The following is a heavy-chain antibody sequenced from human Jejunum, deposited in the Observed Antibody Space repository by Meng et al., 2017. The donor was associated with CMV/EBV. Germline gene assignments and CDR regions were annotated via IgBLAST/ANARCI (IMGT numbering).Heavy chain of an antibody. D-gene: IGHD3-3*01. J-gene: IGHJ1*01. CDR2: VSPSGST. V-gene: IGHV4-4*07. CDR1: VGSINPYF. CDR3: AREWIWSGPMED. Sequence: QVHLEESGPGLGKPSEPLPPTCTVSVGSINPYFWSWMRQPAGKGLEWIGRVSPSGSTEYNPSLESRVTLSVDTSENQLSLKVNSVTAADTAVYFCAREWIWSGPMEDWGQGTLVTVSS.